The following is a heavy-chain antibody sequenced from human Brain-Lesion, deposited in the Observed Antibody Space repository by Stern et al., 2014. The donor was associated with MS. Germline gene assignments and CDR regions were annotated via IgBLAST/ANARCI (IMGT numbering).Heavy chain of an antibody. CDR2: FDPADGET. D-gene: IGHD1-26*01. V-gene: IGHV1-24*01. J-gene: IGHJ4*02. Sequence: VQLVESGAEVKKPGASVKVSCKVSGYTLTELSMHWVRQAPRKGLEWLGGFDPADGETIYAPTFQGRVTITDDPSTHTAHLELSSLRSEDTAVYYCATLSPGAGGNYYRHFDYWGQGTLVTVSS. CDR1: GYTLTELS. CDR3: ATLSPGAGGNYYRHFDY.